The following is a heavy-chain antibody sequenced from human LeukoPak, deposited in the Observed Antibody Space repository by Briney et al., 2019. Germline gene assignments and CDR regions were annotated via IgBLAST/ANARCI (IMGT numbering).Heavy chain of an antibody. CDR2: IYSVGST. CDR1: GATFSSYT. V-gene: IGHV3-53*01. CDR3: AREGPDCGGDCFYDY. D-gene: IGHD2-21*01. J-gene: IGHJ4*02. Sequence: GGSLRLSCAASGATFSSYTMSWVRQAPGKGLEGVSVIYSVGSTYYADSVTGRFAISRDNSKNTLYLQMNSLRPEDTAVYYCAREGPDCGGDCFYDYWGQGTLVTVSS.